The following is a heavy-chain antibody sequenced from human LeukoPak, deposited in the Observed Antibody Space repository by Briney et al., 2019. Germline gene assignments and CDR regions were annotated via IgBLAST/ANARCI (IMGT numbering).Heavy chain of an antibody. V-gene: IGHV4-59*01. D-gene: IGHD6-19*01. CDR3: ARSQSTGWYNGGLDV. Sequence: SETLSLTCTVSGGSISSYYWSRIRQPPGKGLEWIGYIYYSGSTNYNPSLKSRVTISVDTSRNQFSLKLSSVTAADTAVYYCARSQSTGWYNGGLDVWGQGTTVTVSS. CDR1: GGSISSYY. J-gene: IGHJ6*02. CDR2: IYYSGST.